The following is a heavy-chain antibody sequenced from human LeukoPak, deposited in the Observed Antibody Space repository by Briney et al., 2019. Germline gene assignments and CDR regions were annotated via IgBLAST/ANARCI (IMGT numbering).Heavy chain of an antibody. Sequence: GGSLRLSCAASGFTFSSYGMHWVRQAPGKGLEWVAFIRYDGSNKYYADSVKGRFTISRDNSKNTLNLQMNSLRAEDTAVYYCAKDSGTYWVDYYYMDVWGKGTTVTVSS. CDR3: AKDSGTYWVDYYYMDV. D-gene: IGHD1-26*01. V-gene: IGHV3-30*02. CDR1: GFTFSSYG. J-gene: IGHJ6*03. CDR2: IRYDGSNK.